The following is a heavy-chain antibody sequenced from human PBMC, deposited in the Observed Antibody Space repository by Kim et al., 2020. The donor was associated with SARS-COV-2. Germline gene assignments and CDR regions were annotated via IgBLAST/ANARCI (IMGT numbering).Heavy chain of an antibody. V-gene: IGHV3-48*03. Sequence: GGSLRLSCAPSGFTFSSYEINWVRQAPGKGLEWVSYIRESGSSTYYADSVKGRFTISRDNAKNSLFLQMNSLRAEDTAVYYCASESVTATDAFDIWGQGTLVTVSS. CDR1: GFTFSSYE. CDR2: IRESGSST. CDR3: ASESVTATDAFDI. D-gene: IGHD2-21*02. J-gene: IGHJ3*02.